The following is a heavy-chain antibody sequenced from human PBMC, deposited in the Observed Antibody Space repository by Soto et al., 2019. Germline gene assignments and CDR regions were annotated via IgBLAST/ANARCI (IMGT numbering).Heavy chain of an antibody. CDR2: INHSGST. CDR1: GGSFSGYY. CDR3: ARGSPRITMVRGVMPSSNWFDP. Sequence: SETLSLTCAVYGGSFSGYYWSWIRQPPGKGLEWIGGINHSGSTNYNPSLKSRVTISVDTSKNQFSLKLSSVTAADTAVYYCARGSPRITMVRGVMPSSNWFDPWGQGTLVTVSS. J-gene: IGHJ5*02. V-gene: IGHV4-34*01. D-gene: IGHD3-10*01.